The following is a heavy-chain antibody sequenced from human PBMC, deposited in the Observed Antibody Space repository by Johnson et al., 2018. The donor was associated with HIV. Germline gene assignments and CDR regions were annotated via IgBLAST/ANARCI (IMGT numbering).Heavy chain of an antibody. CDR2: IKQDGSAK. J-gene: IGHJ3*02. Sequence: VQLVESGGGVVQPGRSLRLSCAASGFTFSSYAMHWVRQAPGKGLEFVANIKQDGSAKNFVDSVKGRFSISRDNAKNSLSLQMNSLRAEDTALYYCATGGMVVASNFGDAFDIWGQGTMVTVSS. D-gene: IGHD2-15*01. CDR1: GFTFSSYA. CDR3: ATGGMVVASNFGDAFDI. V-gene: IGHV3-7*05.